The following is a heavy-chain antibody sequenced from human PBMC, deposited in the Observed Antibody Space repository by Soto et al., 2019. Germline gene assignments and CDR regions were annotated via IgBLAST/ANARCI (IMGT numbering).Heavy chain of an antibody. Sequence: LRLSCAASGFTFSSYSMNWVRQAPGKGLEWVSSISSSSSYIYYADSVKGRFTISRDNAKNSLYLQMNSLRAEDTAVYYCARDWNTAMATYNWFDPWGQGTLVTVSS. CDR2: ISSSSSYI. D-gene: IGHD5-18*01. J-gene: IGHJ5*02. CDR1: GFTFSSYS. V-gene: IGHV3-21*01. CDR3: ARDWNTAMATYNWFDP.